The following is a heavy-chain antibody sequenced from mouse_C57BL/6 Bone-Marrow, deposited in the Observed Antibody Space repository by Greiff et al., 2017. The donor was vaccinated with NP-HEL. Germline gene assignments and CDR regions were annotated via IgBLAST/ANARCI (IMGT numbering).Heavy chain of an antibody. V-gene: IGHV5-9-1*02. CDR2: ISSGGDYI. J-gene: IGHJ1*03. Sequence: EVQRVESGAGLVKPGGSLKLSCAASGFTFSSYAMSWVRQTPEKRLEWVAYISSGGDYIYYADTFKGRFTITRDNARNTLYLQMSSLKSEDTAMYYCTRDGTYYSNYGYFYVCGTGTTVTVSS. CDR3: TRDGTYYSNYGYFYV. D-gene: IGHD2-5*01. CDR1: GFTFSSYA.